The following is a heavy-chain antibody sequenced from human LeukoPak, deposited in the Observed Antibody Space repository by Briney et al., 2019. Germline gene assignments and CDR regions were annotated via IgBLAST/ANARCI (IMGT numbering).Heavy chain of an antibody. Sequence: GRSLRLSCAASGFTFSSYAMHWVRQAPGKGLEWVAVISYDGSNKYYADSVKGRFTISRDNSKNTLYLQMNSLRAEDTAVYYCARVRSGFISTYCFDYWGQGTLVTVSS. CDR2: ISYDGSNK. CDR1: GFTFSSYA. CDR3: ARVRSGFISTYCFDY. V-gene: IGHV3-30-3*01. D-gene: IGHD3-3*01. J-gene: IGHJ4*02.